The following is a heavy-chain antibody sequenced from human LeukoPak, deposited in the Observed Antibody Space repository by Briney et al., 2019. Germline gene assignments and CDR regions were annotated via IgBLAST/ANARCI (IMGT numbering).Heavy chain of an antibody. CDR3: ARGGYYFDY. J-gene: IGHJ4*02. D-gene: IGHD3-16*01. CDR2: IYYSGST. CDR1: GGSISSYY. V-gene: IGHV4-59*01. Sequence: SSETLSLICTVSGGSISSYYWSWIRQPPGKGLEWIGYIYYSGSTNYNPSLKSRVTISVDTSKNQFSLKLSSVTAADTAVYYCARGGYYFDYWGQGTLVTVSS.